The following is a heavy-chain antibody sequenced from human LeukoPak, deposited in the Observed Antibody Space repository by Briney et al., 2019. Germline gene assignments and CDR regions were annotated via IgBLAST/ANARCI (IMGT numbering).Heavy chain of an antibody. Sequence: GGSLRLSCAASGFTFNRNAISWVREAPGKGLEWVSTIGGSGDKTFYADSVKGRFTIFRDNSKNMVHLQMNSLTGEDTALYYCVRRGDASSGWGDHDFWGQRALVTVSS. V-gene: IGHV3-23*01. CDR1: GFTFNRNA. J-gene: IGHJ4*02. D-gene: IGHD6-19*01. CDR3: VRRGDASSGWGDHDF. CDR2: IGGSGDKT.